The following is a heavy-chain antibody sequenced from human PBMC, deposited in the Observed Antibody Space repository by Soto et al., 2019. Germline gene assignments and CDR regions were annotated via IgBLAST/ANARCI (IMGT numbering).Heavy chain of an antibody. V-gene: IGHV3-30*18. D-gene: IGHD6-6*01. Sequence: GGSLRLSCAASGFTFSSYGMHWVRQAPGKGLEWVAVISYDGSNKYYADSVKGRFTISRDNSKNTLYLQMNSLRAEDTAVYYCAKDLIGGLSSSGLYYYYGMDVWGQGTTVTVSS. CDR1: GFTFSSYG. J-gene: IGHJ6*02. CDR3: AKDLIGGLSSSGLYYYYGMDV. CDR2: ISYDGSNK.